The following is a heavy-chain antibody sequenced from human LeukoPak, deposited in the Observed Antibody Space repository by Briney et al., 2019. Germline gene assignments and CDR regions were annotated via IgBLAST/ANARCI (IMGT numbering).Heavy chain of an antibody. J-gene: IGHJ1*01. CDR3: ARGSVTFQY. Sequence: GGSLRLSCTTTGFTFRSYWMSWVRQAPGKGLEWVSYISSSGGTIYYADSVKGRFTISRDNAKNSLYLQMNSLRAEDTAVYYCARGSVTFQYWGQGTLVTVSS. CDR2: ISSSGGTI. D-gene: IGHD2-15*01. CDR1: GFTFRSYW. V-gene: IGHV3-48*03.